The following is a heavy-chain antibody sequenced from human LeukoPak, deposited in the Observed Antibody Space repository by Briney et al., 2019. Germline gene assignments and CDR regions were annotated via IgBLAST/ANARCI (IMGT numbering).Heavy chain of an antibody. CDR2: ISSSSSYI. CDR1: GGSLSGYY. D-gene: IGHD6-13*01. V-gene: IGHV3-21*01. J-gene: IGHJ4*02. CDR3: ARAAADF. Sequence: LSLTCAVYGGSLSGYYSSWVRHAPGKGLEWVSSISSSSSYIYYADSVKGRFTISRDNAKNSLYLQMNSLRAEDTAVYYCARAAADFWGQGTVVTVSS.